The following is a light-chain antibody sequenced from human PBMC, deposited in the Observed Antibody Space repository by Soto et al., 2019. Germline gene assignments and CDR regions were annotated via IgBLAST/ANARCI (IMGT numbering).Light chain of an antibody. V-gene: IGKV3-11*01. CDR1: QSVSSY. CDR3: QQRSNWPPIT. CDR2: DAS. Sequence: EIVLTQSPATLSLSPGERCTRSGMASQSVSSYLAWYQQKPGQAPRLLIYDASNRATGIPARFSGSGSGTDFTLTISSLEPEDFAVYYCQQRSNWPPITFGQGTRLVI. J-gene: IGKJ5*01.